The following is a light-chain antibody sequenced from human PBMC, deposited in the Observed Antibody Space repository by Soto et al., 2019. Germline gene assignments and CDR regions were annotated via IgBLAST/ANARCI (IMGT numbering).Light chain of an antibody. J-gene: IGKJ1*01. CDR3: QQYNSYWT. CDR1: QSISSW. CDR2: KAS. Sequence: DIQMTQSPSTLSASVGDRVTITCRASQSISSWLAWYQQKPGKAHKLLIYKASSLESGVPSRFSGSGSGTEFTLTISSLQPDDFATYYCQQYNSYWTFGQGTKVDI. V-gene: IGKV1-5*03.